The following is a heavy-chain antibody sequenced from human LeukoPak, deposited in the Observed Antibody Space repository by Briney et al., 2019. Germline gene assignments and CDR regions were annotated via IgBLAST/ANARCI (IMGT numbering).Heavy chain of an antibody. D-gene: IGHD6-13*01. CDR2: IDPSDSYT. V-gene: IGHV5-10-1*01. J-gene: IGHJ5*02. CDR1: GYSFTSYW. CDR3: ARLGYSSPGIAAAGTVGPYNWFDP. Sequence: GESLKISCKGSGYSFTSYWISWVRRMPGKGLEWMGRIDPSDSYTNYSPSFQGHVTISADKSISTAYLQWSSLKASDTAMYYCARLGYSSPGIAAAGTVGPYNWFDPWGQGTLVTVSS.